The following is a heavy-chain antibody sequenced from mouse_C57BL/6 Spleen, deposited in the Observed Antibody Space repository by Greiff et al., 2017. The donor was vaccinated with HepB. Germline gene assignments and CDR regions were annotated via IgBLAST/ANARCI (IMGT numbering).Heavy chain of an antibody. CDR1: GYTFTDYY. Sequence: EVQLQQSGPVLVKPGASVKMSCKASGYTFTDYYMNWVKQSHGQSLEWIGVINPYNGGTNYNQKFKDKATLTVDKSSSTAYMALNSLTSEDSAVYYCARRHLRSTRYYIDYWGQGTTLTVSS. CDR3: ARRHLRSTRYYIDY. J-gene: IGHJ2*01. D-gene: IGHD3-2*02. CDR2: INPYNGGT. V-gene: IGHV1-19*01.